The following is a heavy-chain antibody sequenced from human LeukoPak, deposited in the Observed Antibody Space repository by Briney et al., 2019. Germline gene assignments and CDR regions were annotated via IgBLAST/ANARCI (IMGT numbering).Heavy chain of an antibody. CDR3: ARSRKNDCTSTSCYTDY. D-gene: IGHD2-2*02. V-gene: IGHV4-34*01. J-gene: IGHJ4*02. CDR1: GGSFSGYY. Sequence: PSETLSLTCAVYGGSFSGYYWSWIRQPPGKGLEWIGEINHSGSTNYNPSLKSRVTISVDTSKNQFSLKLNSLTAADTAVYYCARSRKNDCTSTSCYTDYWGQGALVTVSS. CDR2: INHSGST.